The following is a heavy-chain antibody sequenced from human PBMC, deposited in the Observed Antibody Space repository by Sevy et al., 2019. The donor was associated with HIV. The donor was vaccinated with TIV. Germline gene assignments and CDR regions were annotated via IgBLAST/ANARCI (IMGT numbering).Heavy chain of an antibody. CDR2: ISSSSSYI. CDR3: ARDITNCDDSGGYYPVDYYYGMDV. J-gene: IGHJ6*02. CDR1: GFTFSSYS. V-gene: IGHV3-21*01. D-gene: IGHD3-22*01. Sequence: GGSLRLSCAASGFTFSSYSMNWVRQAPGKGLEWVSSISSSSSYIYYADSVKGRFTISRDNAKNSLYLQMNSLRAEDTAVYYCARDITNCDDSGGYYPVDYYYGMDVWGQGTTVTVSS.